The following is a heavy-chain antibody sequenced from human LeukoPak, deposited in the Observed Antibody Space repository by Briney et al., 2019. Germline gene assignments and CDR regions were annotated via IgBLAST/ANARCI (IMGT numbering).Heavy chain of an antibody. Sequence: KPGGSLRLSRAASGFTFSDYYMSWIRQAPGKGLEWVSYISSSSSYTNYADSVKGRFTISRDNAKNSLYLQMNSLRAEDTAVYYCARDGVVAATPAYYWGQGTLVTVSS. CDR2: ISSSSSYT. CDR3: ARDGVVAATPAYY. V-gene: IGHV3-11*06. J-gene: IGHJ4*02. D-gene: IGHD2-15*01. CDR1: GFTFSDYY.